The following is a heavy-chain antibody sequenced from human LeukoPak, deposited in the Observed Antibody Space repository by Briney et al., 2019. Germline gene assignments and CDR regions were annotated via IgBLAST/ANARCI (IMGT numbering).Heavy chain of an antibody. CDR2: ISYDGSNK. CDR3: AKDMPGGQRITMVRGVMVGYYYYGMDV. V-gene: IGHV3-30*04. D-gene: IGHD3-10*01. Sequence: PGRSLRLSCAASGFTFSSYAMHWVRQAPGKGLEWVAVISYDGSNKYYADSVKGRFTISRDNSKNTLYLQMNSLRAEDTAVYYCAKDMPGGQRITMVRGVMVGYYYYGMDVWGQGTTVTVSS. J-gene: IGHJ6*02. CDR1: GFTFSSYA.